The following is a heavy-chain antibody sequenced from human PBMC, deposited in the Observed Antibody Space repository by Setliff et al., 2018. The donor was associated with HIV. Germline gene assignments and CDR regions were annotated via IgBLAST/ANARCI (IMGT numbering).Heavy chain of an antibody. CDR1: GFTFTKSA. D-gene: IGHD5-12*01. V-gene: IGHV3-23*01. Sequence: QPGGSLRLSCTVSGFTFTKSAMNWVRQAPGKGLEWVSVISANGGSTYSADSVKGRFTISRDNTKNTVYLQMNSLRAEDTAMYYCARDWRHGYDLNFDYWGQGTLVTV. CDR2: ISANGGST. CDR3: ARDWRHGYDLNFDY. J-gene: IGHJ4*02.